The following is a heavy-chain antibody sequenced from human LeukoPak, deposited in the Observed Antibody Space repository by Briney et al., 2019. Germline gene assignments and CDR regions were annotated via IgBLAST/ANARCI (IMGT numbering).Heavy chain of an antibody. V-gene: IGHV4-39*01. J-gene: IGHJ5*02. CDR2: IYYSGST. D-gene: IGHD2-15*01. CDR3: ARLVSGGILWFDP. Sequence: TSETLSLTCTVSGGSISSSSYYWGWIRQPPGKGLEWIGSIYYSGSTYYNPSLKSRVTISVDTSKNQFSLKLSSVTAADTAVYYCARLVSGGILWFDPWGQGTLVTVSS. CDR1: GGSISSSSYY.